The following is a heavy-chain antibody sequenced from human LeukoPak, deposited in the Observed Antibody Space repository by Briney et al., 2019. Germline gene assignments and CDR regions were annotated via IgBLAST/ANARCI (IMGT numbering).Heavy chain of an antibody. Sequence: GGSLRLSCAASGFTFSSYWMSWVRQAPGKGLEWVANIKQDGSEKYYVDSVKGRFTISRDNAKNSLYLQMNSLRAEDTAVYYCARGGVTMVRGVIIKKVYYFDYWGQGTLVTVSS. V-gene: IGHV3-7*01. J-gene: IGHJ4*02. CDR1: GFTFSSYW. D-gene: IGHD3-10*01. CDR3: ARGGVTMVRGVIIKKVYYFDY. CDR2: IKQDGSEK.